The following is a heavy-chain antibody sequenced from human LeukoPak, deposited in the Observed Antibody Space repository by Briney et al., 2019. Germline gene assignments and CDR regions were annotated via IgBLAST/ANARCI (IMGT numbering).Heavy chain of an antibody. CDR3: ARESDSSGWYDS. CDR2: ISGDGGST. D-gene: IGHD3-22*01. CDR1: GFSFDDYA. Sequence: PGGSLRLSCAAPGFSFDDYAILWVRQAPGKGLEWVSLISGDGGSTFYADSVKGRFTISRDNSKNSLYLQMSSLRSEDTALYYCARESDSSGWYDSWGQGTLVTVSS. J-gene: IGHJ5*01. V-gene: IGHV3-43*02.